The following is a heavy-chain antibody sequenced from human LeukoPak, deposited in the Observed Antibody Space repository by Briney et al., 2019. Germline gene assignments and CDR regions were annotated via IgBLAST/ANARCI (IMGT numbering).Heavy chain of an antibody. CDR3: AKIVVTGFHY. J-gene: IGHJ4*02. CDR2: ISYDRRNT. D-gene: IGHD2-21*02. Sequence: SGGSLRLSCVASGFTFSSYGMHWVRQAPGKGLEWVAVISYDRRNTYYADSVKGRFTISRDNSKNTLYLQMNSLRAEDTAVYYCAKIVVTGFHYWGQGTLVTVSS. V-gene: IGHV3-30*18. CDR1: GFTFSSYG.